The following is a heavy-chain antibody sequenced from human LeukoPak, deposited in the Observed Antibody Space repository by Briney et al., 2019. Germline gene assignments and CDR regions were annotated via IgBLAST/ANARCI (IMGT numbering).Heavy chain of an antibody. D-gene: IGHD6-13*01. Sequence: PGGSLRLSCAASGFTFDDYTMHWVRQAPGKGLEWVAVISYDGSNKYYADSVKGRFTISRDNSKNTLYLQMNSLRAEDTAVYYCAKDQLAAAGSPFDYWGQGTLVTVSS. V-gene: IGHV3-30*18. CDR1: GFTFDDYT. CDR3: AKDQLAAAGSPFDY. J-gene: IGHJ4*02. CDR2: ISYDGSNK.